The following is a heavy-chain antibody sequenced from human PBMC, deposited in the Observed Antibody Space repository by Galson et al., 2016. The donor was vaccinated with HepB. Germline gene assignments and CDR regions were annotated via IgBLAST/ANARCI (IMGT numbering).Heavy chain of an antibody. CDR1: GFTFSSYW. J-gene: IGHJ4*02. V-gene: IGHV3-7*03. Sequence: SLRLSCAASGFTFSSYWMNLVRQAPGKGLEWVANIKKDGSEKYYVDSVKGRFTISRDNARKSLYLQMDSLRAEDTALYYCAGGYFWFGEGLSDFWGQGTLVTVSS. CDR3: AGGYFWFGEGLSDF. CDR2: IKKDGSEK. D-gene: IGHD3-10*01.